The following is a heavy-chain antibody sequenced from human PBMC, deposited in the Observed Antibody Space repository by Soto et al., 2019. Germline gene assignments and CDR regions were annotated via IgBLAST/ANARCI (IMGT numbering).Heavy chain of an antibody. CDR3: ARHGVLRFLEWLN. V-gene: IGHV4-59*08. D-gene: IGHD3-3*01. CDR1: GGSISSYY. Sequence: SETLSLTCTVSGGSISSYYWSWIRQPPGKGLEWIGYIYYSGSTNYNPSLKSRVTISVDTSKNQFSLKLSSVTAADTAVYYCARHGVLRFLEWLNWGQGTLVTVSS. J-gene: IGHJ4*02. CDR2: IYYSGST.